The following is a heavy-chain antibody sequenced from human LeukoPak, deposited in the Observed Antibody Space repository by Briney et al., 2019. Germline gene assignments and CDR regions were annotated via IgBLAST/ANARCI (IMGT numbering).Heavy chain of an antibody. CDR3: ARDRLGATYFDY. J-gene: IGHJ4*02. V-gene: IGHV3-48*03. D-gene: IGHD1-26*01. CDR1: GFTFSTYE. CDR2: ISSSGSTI. Sequence: GGSLRLSCAASGFTFSTYEMNWVRQAPGKGLEWVSYISSSGSTIYYADSVKGRFTISRDNAKNSLYLQMNSLRAEDTAVYYCARDRLGATYFDYWGQGTLVTVSS.